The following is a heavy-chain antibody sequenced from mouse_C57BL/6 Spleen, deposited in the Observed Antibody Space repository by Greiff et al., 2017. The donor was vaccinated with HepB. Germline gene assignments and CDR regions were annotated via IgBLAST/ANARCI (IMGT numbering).Heavy chain of an antibody. V-gene: IGHV1-26*01. CDR2: INPNNGGT. Sequence: EVQLQQSGPELVKPGASVKISCKASGYTFTDYYMNWVKQSHGKSLEWIGDINPNNGGTSYNQKFKGKATLTVDKSSSTAYMELRSLTSEDSAVYYCARGDNNYVYAMDYWGQGTSVTVSS. J-gene: IGHJ4*01. CDR1: GYTFTDYY. D-gene: IGHD2-5*01. CDR3: ARGDNNYVYAMDY.